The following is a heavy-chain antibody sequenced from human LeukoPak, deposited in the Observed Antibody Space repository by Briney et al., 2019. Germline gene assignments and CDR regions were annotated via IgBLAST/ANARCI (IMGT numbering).Heavy chain of an antibody. J-gene: IGHJ4*02. Sequence: GGSLRLSCAASGFTFNNYGMHWVRQAPGKGLEWVAFIRHDGSNKYYADSVKGRFTISRDNSKNTLSLQMNSLRPEDTAVYYCGRDLASGYSYGVDYWGQGTLVTVSS. CDR3: GRDLASGYSYGVDY. D-gene: IGHD5-18*01. CDR2: IRHDGSNK. V-gene: IGHV3-30*02. CDR1: GFTFNNYG.